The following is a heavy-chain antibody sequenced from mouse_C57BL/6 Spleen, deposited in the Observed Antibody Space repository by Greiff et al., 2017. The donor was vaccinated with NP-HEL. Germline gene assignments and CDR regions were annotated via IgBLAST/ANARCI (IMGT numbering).Heavy chain of an antibody. CDR2: ISSGSSTI. J-gene: IGHJ3*01. CDR3: ARGLYGYDEAWFAY. CDR1: GFTFSDYG. D-gene: IGHD2-2*01. Sequence: EVQVVESGGGLVKPGGSLKLSCAASGFTFSDYGMHWVRQAPEKGLEWVAYISSGSSTIYYADTVKGRFTISRDNAKNTLFLQMTSLRSEDTAMYYCARGLYGYDEAWFAYWGQGTLVTVSA. V-gene: IGHV5-17*01.